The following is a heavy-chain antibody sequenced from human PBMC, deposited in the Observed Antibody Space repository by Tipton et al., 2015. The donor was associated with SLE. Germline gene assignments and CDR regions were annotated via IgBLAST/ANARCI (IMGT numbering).Heavy chain of an antibody. V-gene: IGHV4-38-2*01. D-gene: IGHD2-8*01. J-gene: IGHJ3*02. Sequence: GLVKLSETLALKCAVSGYSISSGYYWGWVRQPPGKGLEWIGAIYYSGTTFYNPSFKSRVNISVDPSKNEFFLKMSSVTAADTAVYYCARRVSNGRFDVFDTWGRGTTVTVSS. CDR3: ARRVSNGRFDVFDT. CDR2: IYYSGTT. CDR1: GYSISSGYY.